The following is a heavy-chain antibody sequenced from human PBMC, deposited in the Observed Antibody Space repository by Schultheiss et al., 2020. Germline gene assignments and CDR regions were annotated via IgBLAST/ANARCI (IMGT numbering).Heavy chain of an antibody. D-gene: IGHD6-19*01. CDR1: GFTFSSYG. J-gene: IGHJ6*02. V-gene: IGHV3-21*04. CDR3: AKDSSGWTFLYYYGMDV. CDR2: ISSSSSYI. Sequence: WGSLRLSCAASGFTFSSYGMHWVRQAPGKGLEWVSSISSSSSYIYYADSVKGRFTISRDNAKNSLYLQMNSLRAEDTAVYYCAKDSSGWTFLYYYGMDVWGQGTTVTVSS.